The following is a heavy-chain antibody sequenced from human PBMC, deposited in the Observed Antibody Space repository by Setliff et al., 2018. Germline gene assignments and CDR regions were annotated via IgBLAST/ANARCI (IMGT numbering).Heavy chain of an antibody. CDR2: IYYSGST. D-gene: IGHD4-17*01. CDR3: ARLGATTVTTGTPPFDY. V-gene: IGHV4-59*08. J-gene: IGHJ4*02. Sequence: SETLSLTCTDSGGSISSYYWSWIRQPPGKGLEWIGYIYYSGSTNYNPSLKSRVTISVDTSKNQFSLKLSSVTAADTAVYYCARLGATTVTTGTPPFDYWGQGTLVTVSS. CDR1: GGSISSYY.